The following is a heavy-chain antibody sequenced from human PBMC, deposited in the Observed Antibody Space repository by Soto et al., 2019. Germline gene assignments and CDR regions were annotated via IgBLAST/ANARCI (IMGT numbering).Heavy chain of an antibody. J-gene: IGHJ4*02. CDR3: VRGRYGSEIH. CDR1: GFTVSSNY. CDR2: VYSGGAT. D-gene: IGHD3-10*01. Sequence: DVGLVESGGGLVQPGGSLRLSCAAFGFTVSSNYMTWVRLAPGKGLEWVSLVYSGGATHYAASVKGRFTISTHSSQNTLFLQMNSLRTEDTATYYCVRGRYGSEIHWGQGTKVTVSS. V-gene: IGHV3-53*04.